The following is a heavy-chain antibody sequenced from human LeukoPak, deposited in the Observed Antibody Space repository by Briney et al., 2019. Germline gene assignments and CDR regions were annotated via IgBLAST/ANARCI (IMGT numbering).Heavy chain of an antibody. D-gene: IGHD3-3*01. J-gene: IGHJ4*02. Sequence: PGGSLRLSCAASGFTVSSNYMSWVRQAPGKGLEWVSAISGSGGSTYYTDSVKGRFTISRDNSKNTLYLQMNSLRAEDTAVYYCAKDPILRFLEWHYFDYWGQGTLVTVSS. V-gene: IGHV3-23*01. CDR2: ISGSGGST. CDR1: GFTVSSNY. CDR3: AKDPILRFLEWHYFDY.